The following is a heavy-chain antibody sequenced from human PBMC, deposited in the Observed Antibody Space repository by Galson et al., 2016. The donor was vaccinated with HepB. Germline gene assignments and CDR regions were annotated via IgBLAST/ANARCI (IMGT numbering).Heavy chain of an antibody. J-gene: IGHJ4*02. V-gene: IGHV2-5*01. Sequence: PALVKPTQTLTLTCTFSGFSLSTSAEGVGWIRQPPGKALEWLGIIYWQDDKRYSPSLRSRLSITKDTSQNQVVLTMTNMAPVDTATYYCAHILLAYYHASEFDFWGQGTLVTVSS. CDR3: AHILLAYYHASEFDF. D-gene: IGHD3-10*01. CDR1: GFSLSTSAEG. CDR2: IYWQDDK.